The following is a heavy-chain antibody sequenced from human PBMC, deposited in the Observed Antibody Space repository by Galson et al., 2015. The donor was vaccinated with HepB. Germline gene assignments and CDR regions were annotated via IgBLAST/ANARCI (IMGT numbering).Heavy chain of an antibody. Sequence: SLRLSCAASGFTFSSYAMSWVRQAPGKGLEWVSAISGSGGSTYYADSVKGRFTISRDNSKNTLYLQMNSLRAEDTAVYYCAKHDYSNYGCPDYWGQGTLVTVSS. J-gene: IGHJ4*02. CDR1: GFTFSSYA. D-gene: IGHD4-11*01. V-gene: IGHV3-23*01. CDR2: ISGSGGST. CDR3: AKHDYSNYGCPDY.